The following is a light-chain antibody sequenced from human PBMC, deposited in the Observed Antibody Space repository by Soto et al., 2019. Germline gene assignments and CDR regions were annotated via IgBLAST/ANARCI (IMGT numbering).Light chain of an antibody. J-gene: IGLJ2*01. V-gene: IGLV2-8*01. Sequence: QSALTQPPSASGSPGQSVTISCTGTSSDFGGYNFVSWYQQHPGKAPKLMIYEVRERPSGVPDRFSGSKSGNTASLTVSGLQAEYEADYYCSSYAGSNIVVFGGGTKLTVL. CDR2: EVR. CDR1: SSDFGGYNF. CDR3: SSYAGSNIVV.